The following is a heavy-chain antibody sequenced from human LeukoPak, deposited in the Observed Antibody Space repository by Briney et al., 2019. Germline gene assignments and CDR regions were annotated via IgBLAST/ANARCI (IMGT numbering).Heavy chain of an antibody. V-gene: IGHV1-2*02. D-gene: IGHD3-10*01. J-gene: IGHJ6*02. CDR1: GYTFTGYY. CDR3: ARERGDHNYYGSGSSYYYYYGMDV. Sequence: ASVKVSCKASGYTFTGYYMHWVRQAPGQGLEWMGWINPNSGGTNYAQKFQGRVTMTRDTSISTAYMELSRLRSDDTAVYYCARERGDHNYYGSGSSYYYYYGMDVWGQGTTVTVSS. CDR2: INPNSGGT.